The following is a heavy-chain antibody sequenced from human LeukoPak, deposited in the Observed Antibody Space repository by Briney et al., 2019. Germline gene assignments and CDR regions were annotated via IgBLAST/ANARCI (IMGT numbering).Heavy chain of an antibody. CDR1: GGSISSYY. D-gene: IGHD3-22*01. Sequence: SETLSLTCTVSGGSISSYYWSWIRQPPGKGLEWIGYIYYSGSTNYNPSLKSRVTISVDTSKNQLSLKLSSVTAADTAVYYCASSGYYYSAFDIWGQGTMVTVSS. CDR2: IYYSGST. V-gene: IGHV4-59*01. J-gene: IGHJ3*02. CDR3: ASSGYYYSAFDI.